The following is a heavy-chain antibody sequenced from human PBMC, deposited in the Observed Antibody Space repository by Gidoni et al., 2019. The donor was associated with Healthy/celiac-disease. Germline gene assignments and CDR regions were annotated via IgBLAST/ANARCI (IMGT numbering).Heavy chain of an antibody. D-gene: IGHD2-2*01. CDR2: SRSKANSYAT. CDR1: GFTFSGSA. V-gene: IGHV3-73*02. J-gene: IGHJ4*02. Sequence: EVQLVESGGGLVQPGGSLKLSCAASGFTFSGSAMHWVRPAAGKGVEWVGRSRSKANSYATAYAASVKGRFTISRDDSKNTAYLQMNSLKTEDTAVYYCTSHAVVPAAIYYGWGQGTLVTVSS. CDR3: TSHAVVPAAIYYG.